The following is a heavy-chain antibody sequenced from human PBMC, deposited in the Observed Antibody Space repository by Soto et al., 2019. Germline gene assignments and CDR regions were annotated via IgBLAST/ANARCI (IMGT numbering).Heavy chain of an antibody. J-gene: IGHJ5*02. D-gene: IGHD2-21*02. CDR2: ISGDGSTT. Sequence: EVQLVESGGGLVQPGGSLRLSCAASGFTFSRYWIHWVRQTPGKGLVWVSRISGDGSTTSYADSVRGRFIISRDNAKNALYLQMNILRNEDTSVYYCARGMVTGTYDHRGQGTLVTVSS. V-gene: IGHV3-74*01. CDR3: ARGMVTGTYDH. CDR1: GFTFSRYW.